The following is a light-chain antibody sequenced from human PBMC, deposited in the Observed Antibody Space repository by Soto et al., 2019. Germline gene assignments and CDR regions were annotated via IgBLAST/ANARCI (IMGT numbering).Light chain of an antibody. CDR2: EVS. CDR1: SSDVGGYNY. V-gene: IGLV2-14*01. J-gene: IGLJ3*02. Sequence: QSALTQPASVSGSPGQSITISCTGTSSDVGGYNYVSWYQQHPGKAPKLMIYEVSNRPSGVSNRFSGPKSSNTASLTISGLQAEDAADYYCTSYTTSRTHWVFGGGTQLTVL. CDR3: TSYTTSRTHWV.